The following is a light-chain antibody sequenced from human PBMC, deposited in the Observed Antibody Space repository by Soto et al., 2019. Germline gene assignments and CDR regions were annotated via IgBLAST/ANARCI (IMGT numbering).Light chain of an antibody. CDR1: QSISSW. Sequence: DIQMTQSPSTLSATTGDRVTITCRASQSISSWLAWYQHKPGNAPKLLIYDASNLDSGVPSRFSGSGSGTEFSLTISNLQPDDCATYYCQQYHSWTFGQGTKVDI. CDR2: DAS. V-gene: IGKV1-5*01. CDR3: QQYHSWT. J-gene: IGKJ1*01.